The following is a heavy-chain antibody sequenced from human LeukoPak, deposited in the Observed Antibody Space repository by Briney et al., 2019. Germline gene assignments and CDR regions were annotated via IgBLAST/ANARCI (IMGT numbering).Heavy chain of an antibody. CDR1: GFTFSSYG. CDR3: ARGEDGMDV. Sequence: GRSLRLSCAASGFTFSSYGMHWVRQAPGKGLEWVAVIWYDGSNKYYADSVKGRFTISRHNSKNTLYLQMNSLRAEDTAVYYCARGEDGMDVWGQGTTVTVSS. V-gene: IGHV3-33*01. J-gene: IGHJ6*02. CDR2: IWYDGSNK.